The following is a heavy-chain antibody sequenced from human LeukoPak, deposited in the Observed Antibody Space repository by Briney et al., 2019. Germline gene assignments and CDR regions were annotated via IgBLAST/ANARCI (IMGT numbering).Heavy chain of an antibody. J-gene: IGHJ4*02. V-gene: IGHV3-48*03. D-gene: IGHD2-15*01. CDR1: GFIFSNYE. Sequence: GGSLRLSCVASGFIFSNYEMNWVRQAPGKGLEWVSYISSSGSSIYYADSVKGRFTFSRDSAKNSLYLQMNSLRAEDTAVYYCARAQDGPYYLDYWGQGTLVTVSS. CDR2: ISSSGSSI. CDR3: ARAQDGPYYLDY.